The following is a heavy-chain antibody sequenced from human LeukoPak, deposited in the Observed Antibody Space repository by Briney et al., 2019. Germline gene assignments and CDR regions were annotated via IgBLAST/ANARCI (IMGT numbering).Heavy chain of an antibody. Sequence: SETLSLTCTVSGGSISSYYWSWIRQPPGKGLEWIGYIYYSGSTNYNPSLKSRVTISVDTSKNQFSLKLSSVTAADTAVYYCASGSVHVLRFWSGYEGYWGQGTLVTVSS. CDR2: IYYSGST. CDR1: GGSISSYY. CDR3: ASGSVHVLRFWSGYEGY. D-gene: IGHD3-3*01. V-gene: IGHV4-59*01. J-gene: IGHJ4*02.